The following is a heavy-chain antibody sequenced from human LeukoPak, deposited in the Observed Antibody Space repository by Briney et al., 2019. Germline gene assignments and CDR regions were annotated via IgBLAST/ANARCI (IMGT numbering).Heavy chain of an antibody. D-gene: IGHD3-10*01. CDR1: GFTFRSYW. J-gene: IGHJ3*01. Sequence: GGSLRLSCAASGFTFRSYWMTWVRQAPGKGLGSVANIKEDGSEKYYVDSVKGRFTISRDNAKNSLYLQMDSLRAEDTAVYYCARPILMWFGESRGGAFDFWGQGIMVAVSS. CDR2: IKEDGSEK. V-gene: IGHV3-7*01. CDR3: ARPILMWFGESRGGAFDF.